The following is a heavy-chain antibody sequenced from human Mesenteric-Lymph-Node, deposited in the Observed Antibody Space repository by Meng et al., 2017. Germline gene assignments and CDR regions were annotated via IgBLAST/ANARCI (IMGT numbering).Heavy chain of an antibody. Sequence: GESLKISCAASGFVISNTGVHWVRQAPGKGLEWVAVIWNDGRNYYYADSAKGRFTISVDNAKNTVSLEINSLRDEDTAVYYCARDRGAAPFDIWGQG. J-gene: IGHJ3*02. D-gene: IGHD2-15*01. CDR2: IWNDGRNY. CDR1: GFVISNTG. V-gene: IGHV3-33*01. CDR3: ARDRGAAPFDI.